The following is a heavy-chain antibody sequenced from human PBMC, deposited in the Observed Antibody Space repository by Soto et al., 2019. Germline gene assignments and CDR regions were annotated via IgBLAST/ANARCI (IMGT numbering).Heavy chain of an antibody. J-gene: IGHJ3*02. D-gene: IGHD5-12*01. CDR2: INHSGST. Sequence: QVQLQQWGAGLLKPSETLSLTCAVYGGSFSGYYWSWIRQPPGKGLEWIGEINHSGSTNYNPSLKSRVTIAVDTSMNQFSLKLSSVTDADTAVYYCARGRDGYNYAFDIWGQGTMVIVSS. CDR1: GGSFSGYY. V-gene: IGHV4-34*01. CDR3: ARGRDGYNYAFDI.